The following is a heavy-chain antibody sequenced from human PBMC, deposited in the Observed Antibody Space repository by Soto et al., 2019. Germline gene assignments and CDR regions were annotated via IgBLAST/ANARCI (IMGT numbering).Heavy chain of an antibody. D-gene: IGHD3-9*01. CDR1: GGSLSNYG. CDR3: ARGDATKIVVTTYYAMDV. CDR2: IIPVFGTA. Sequence: QVQLVQSGAEVKKPGSSVKVSCKASGGSLSNYGISWVRQAPGQGLEWMGGIIPVFGTANYAQKFQGRVTITADASTSIGYMDVTSLRSEDAAVYYCARGDATKIVVTTYYAMDVWGQGTTVTVSS. J-gene: IGHJ6*02. V-gene: IGHV1-69*12.